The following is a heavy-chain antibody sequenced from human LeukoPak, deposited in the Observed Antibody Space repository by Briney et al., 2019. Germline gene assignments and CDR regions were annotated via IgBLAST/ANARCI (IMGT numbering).Heavy chain of an antibody. D-gene: IGHD4-17*01. Sequence: GGSLRLSCAASGFTFSSYGMHWVRQAPGKGLEWVAVIWYDGSNKYYADSVKGRFTISRDNSKNTLYLQMNRLRAEDTAVYYCARDRDTVTSTYYYYGMDVWGQGTTVTVSS. J-gene: IGHJ6*02. CDR1: GFTFSSYG. V-gene: IGHV3-33*01. CDR3: ARDRDTVTSTYYYYGMDV. CDR2: IWYDGSNK.